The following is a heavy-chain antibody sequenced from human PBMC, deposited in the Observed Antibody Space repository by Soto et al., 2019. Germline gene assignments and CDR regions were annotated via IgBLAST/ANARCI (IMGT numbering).Heavy chain of an antibody. CDR3: ARMIFGRSGAYYFDS. CDR1: GGSISSGDYY. Sequence: SETLSLTCTVSGGSISSGDYYWSWIRQPPGKGLEWIGYIYYSGSTYYNPSLKSRVAMSLDKSNNQFSLKLTNMDPVDTGTYYCARMIFGRSGAYYFDSWGQGILVTVSS. V-gene: IGHV4-30-4*02. D-gene: IGHD3-3*01. J-gene: IGHJ4*02. CDR2: IYYSGST.